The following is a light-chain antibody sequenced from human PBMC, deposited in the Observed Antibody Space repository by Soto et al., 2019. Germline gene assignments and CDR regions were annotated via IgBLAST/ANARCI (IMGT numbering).Light chain of an antibody. CDR3: QQRQYWPPIT. CDR1: QSVNSY. V-gene: IGKV3-11*01. Sequence: ALNPCAGTLALTPGESAPLSCRASQSVNSYLAWYQQKPGQAPRLLIYDASNRAAGIPARFSGSGSGTDFTLTISSLEPEDFAIYYCQQRQYWPPITFAQGTRLEIK. J-gene: IGKJ5*01. CDR2: DAS.